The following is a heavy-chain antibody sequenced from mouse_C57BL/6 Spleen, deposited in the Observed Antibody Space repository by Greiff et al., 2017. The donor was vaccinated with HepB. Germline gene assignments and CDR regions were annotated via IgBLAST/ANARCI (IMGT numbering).Heavy chain of an antibody. CDR1: GYTFTSYW. V-gene: IGHV1-50*01. Sequence: VQLQQPGAELVKPGASVKLSCKASGYTFTSYWMQRVKQRPGQGLEWIGEIDPSDSYTNYNQKFKGKATLTVDTSSSTAYMQLSSLTSEDSAVYYCARRNYGSTHYYAMDYWGQGTSVTVSS. D-gene: IGHD1-1*01. J-gene: IGHJ4*01. CDR2: IDPSDSYT. CDR3: ARRNYGSTHYYAMDY.